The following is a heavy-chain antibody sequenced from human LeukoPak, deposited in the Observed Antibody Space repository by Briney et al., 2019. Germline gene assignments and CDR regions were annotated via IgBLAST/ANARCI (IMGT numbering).Heavy chain of an antibody. CDR1: GYSFTNYW. D-gene: IGHD2-2*01. V-gene: IGHV5-51*01. CDR2: IYPGDSDT. CDR3: ARHGMQYCSSTSCYRQFDY. J-gene: IGHJ4*02. Sequence: GESLQISCKGSGYSFTNYWIGWVRQMPGKGLEWMGIIYPGDSDTRYSPSFQGQVTISADKSISTAYLQWSSLKASDTAMYYCARHGMQYCSSTSCYRQFDYWGQGTLVTVSS.